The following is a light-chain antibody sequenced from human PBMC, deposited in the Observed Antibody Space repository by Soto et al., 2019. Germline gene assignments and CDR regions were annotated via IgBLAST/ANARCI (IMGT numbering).Light chain of an antibody. CDR1: SSDVGAYDF. Sequence: QSALTQPASVSGSPGQSITFSCTGSSSDVGAYDFVSWYRQHPGKAPKLLLYDVNNRPSGVSYRFSGSKSGNTSSLSISGLQAEDEADYYCASYSTSSLRVSFGGVTKLTVL. V-gene: IGLV2-14*01. J-gene: IGLJ2*01. CDR2: DVN. CDR3: ASYSTSSLRVS.